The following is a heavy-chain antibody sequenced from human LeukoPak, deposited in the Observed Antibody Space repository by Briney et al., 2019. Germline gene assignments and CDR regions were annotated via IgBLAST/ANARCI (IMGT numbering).Heavy chain of an antibody. Sequence: GGSLRLSCAASGFTFSNAWMSWVRQAPGKGLEWVGRIKSKTDGGTTDYAAPVKGRFTISRDDSKNTLYLQMNSLKTEDTAVYYCTTQQWLVDELNDYYYYYYMDVRGKGTTVTISS. CDR2: IKSKTDGGTT. CDR1: GFTFSNAW. CDR3: TTQQWLVDELNDYYYYYYMDV. J-gene: IGHJ6*03. D-gene: IGHD6-19*01. V-gene: IGHV3-15*01.